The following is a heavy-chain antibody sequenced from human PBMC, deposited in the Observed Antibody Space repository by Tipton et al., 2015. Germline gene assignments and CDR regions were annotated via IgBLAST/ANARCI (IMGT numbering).Heavy chain of an antibody. CDR1: GGSIDSYY. J-gene: IGHJ4*02. V-gene: IGHV4-59*12. D-gene: IGHD6-19*01. CDR3: ARAGSGWYGSYYFDY. Sequence: TLSLTCSVSGGSIDSYYWSWIRQPPGKGLDWIGYIYYSGSTNYNPSLKSRVSISVDTSKSQFFLKLSSVTAADTAVYYCARAGSGWYGSYYFDYWGQGTLVTVSS. CDR2: IYYSGST.